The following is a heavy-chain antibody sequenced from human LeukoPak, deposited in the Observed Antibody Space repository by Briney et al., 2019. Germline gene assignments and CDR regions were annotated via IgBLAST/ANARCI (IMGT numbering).Heavy chain of an antibody. Sequence: SQTLSLTCTVSGGSISSGDYYWSWIRQPPGKGLEWIGYIYYSGSTYYNPSLKSRVSISVDTSKNQFSLKLSSVTAADTAVYYCAGGATTTNYYYGMDVWGQGTTVTVSS. D-gene: IGHD5-24*01. V-gene: IGHV4-30-4*08. J-gene: IGHJ6*02. CDR2: IYYSGST. CDR1: GGSISSGDYY. CDR3: AGGATTTNYYYGMDV.